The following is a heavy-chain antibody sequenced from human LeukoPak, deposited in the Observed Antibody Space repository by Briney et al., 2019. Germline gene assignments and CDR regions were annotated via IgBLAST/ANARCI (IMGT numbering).Heavy chain of an antibody. CDR1: GFTFSGSA. D-gene: IGHD3-10*01. CDR2: IRSKANSYAT. Sequence: PGGSLRLSCAASGFTFSGSAMHWVRQASGKGLEWVGRIRSKANSYATAYAASVKGRFTISRDNSKNTLYLQMNSLRAEDTAVYYCAKDLAVVGSGSPGYWGQGTLVTVSS. V-gene: IGHV3-73*01. CDR3: AKDLAVVGSGSPGY. J-gene: IGHJ4*02.